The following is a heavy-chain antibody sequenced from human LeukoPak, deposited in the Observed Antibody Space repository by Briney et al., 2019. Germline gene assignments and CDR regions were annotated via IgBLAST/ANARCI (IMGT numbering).Heavy chain of an antibody. Sequence: ASVKVSCKASGYTFTSYGISWVRQAPGQGLEWMGWISAYNGNTNYAQKLQGRVTMTTDTSTSTAYMELRSLRSDDTAVYYCARDYSSGWYSVRRFDPWGQGTLVTVSS. D-gene: IGHD6-19*01. CDR1: GYTFTSYG. V-gene: IGHV1-18*01. J-gene: IGHJ5*02. CDR2: ISAYNGNT. CDR3: ARDYSSGWYSVRRFDP.